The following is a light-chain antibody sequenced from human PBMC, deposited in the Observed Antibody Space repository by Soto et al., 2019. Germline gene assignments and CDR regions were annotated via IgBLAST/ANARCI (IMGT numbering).Light chain of an antibody. Sequence: IQMHRSPLSLYATVGDRVNMNCRASQSISSYLNWYQQKPGKAPKLLIYAASSLQSGVPSRFSGSGSGTDFTLTISSLQPEDFATYYCQQSYSTPRTSGQGTRLETK. V-gene: IGKV1-39*01. J-gene: IGKJ5*01. CDR3: QQSYSTPRT. CDR1: QSISSY. CDR2: AAS.